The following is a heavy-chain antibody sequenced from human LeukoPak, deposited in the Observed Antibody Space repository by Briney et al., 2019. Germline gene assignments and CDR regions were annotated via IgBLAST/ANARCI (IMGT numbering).Heavy chain of an antibody. CDR2: ISGSGGST. CDR1: GFTFSSYA. Sequence: PGGSLRLSCAASGFTFSSYAMSWVRQAPGKGLEWVSAISGSGGSTYYADSVKGRFTISRDNSKNTLYLQMNSLRAEDTAAYYCARDGLIRGTEYFQHWGQGTLVTVSS. J-gene: IGHJ1*01. CDR3: ARDGLIRGTEYFQH. D-gene: IGHD3-10*01. V-gene: IGHV3-23*01.